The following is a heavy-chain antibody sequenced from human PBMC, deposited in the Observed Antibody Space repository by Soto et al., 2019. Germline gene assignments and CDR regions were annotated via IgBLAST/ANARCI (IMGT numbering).Heavy chain of an antibody. CDR1: GGTFSSYA. CDR3: ALVVGLYCGGDCSMHYFDY. J-gene: IGHJ4*02. V-gene: IGHV1-69*01. CDR2: INPIFGTA. D-gene: IGHD2-21*02. Sequence: QVQLVQSGAEVKKPGSSVKVSCKASGGTFSSYAISWVRQAPGQGLEWMGGINPIFGTANYAQKFQGRVTITADESTSTAYMELSSLRSEDTAVYYCALVVGLYCGGDCSMHYFDYWGQGTLVTVSS.